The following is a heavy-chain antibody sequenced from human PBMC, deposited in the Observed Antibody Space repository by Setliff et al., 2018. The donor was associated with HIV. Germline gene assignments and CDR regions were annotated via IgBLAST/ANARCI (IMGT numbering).Heavy chain of an antibody. CDR1: GGSFSGYF. V-gene: IGHV4-59*01. J-gene: IGHJ3*02. Sequence: SETLSLTCAVYGGSFSGYFWSWIRQPPGKGLEWIGYIYYTGSTNYNPSLKSRVTMSVDTSKNQLSLNLTSVTAADTAVYYCARKSTLRYYYGSGSLDAFDIWGQGTKVTVSS. D-gene: IGHD3-10*01. CDR2: IYYTGST. CDR3: ARKSTLRYYYGSGSLDAFDI.